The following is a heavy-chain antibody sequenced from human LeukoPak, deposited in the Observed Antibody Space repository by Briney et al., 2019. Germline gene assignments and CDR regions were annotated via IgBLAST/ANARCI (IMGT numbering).Heavy chain of an antibody. CDR2: ISDSGAST. CDR3: AKGGRGFSYGSLDY. Sequence: GGSLRLSCAASGFTFDDYAMSWIRQAPGKGLEWVSPISDSGASTYYADSVKGRFTISRDNSKNTLYLQMNSLRVEDSAVYYCAKGGRGFSYGSLDYWGQGTLVTVSS. J-gene: IGHJ4*02. V-gene: IGHV3-23*01. CDR1: GFTFDDYA. D-gene: IGHD5-18*01.